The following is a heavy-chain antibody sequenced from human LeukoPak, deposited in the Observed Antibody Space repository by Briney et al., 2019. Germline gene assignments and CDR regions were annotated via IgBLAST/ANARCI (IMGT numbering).Heavy chain of an antibody. J-gene: IGHJ4*02. V-gene: IGHV3-30*04. CDR3: ARRSRDGWYFDY. Sequence: GRSLRLSCAASKFTFSTYAMHWVRQAPGKGLEWVSIISYDGSYKYYADSVKGRFTISRDNSKNTLFLQMNSLGAEDTAVYYCARRSRDGWYFDYWGQGTLVTVSS. CDR1: KFTFSTYA. CDR2: ISYDGSYK. D-gene: IGHD5-24*01.